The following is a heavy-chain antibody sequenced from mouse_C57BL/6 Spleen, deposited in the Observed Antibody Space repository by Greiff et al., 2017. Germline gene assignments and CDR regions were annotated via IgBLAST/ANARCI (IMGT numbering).Heavy chain of an antibody. CDR3: AREGAYEYAGYYAMDY. J-gene: IGHJ4*01. V-gene: IGHV1-76*01. D-gene: IGHD2-4*01. CDR1: GYTFTDYY. Sequence: VQLQQSGAELVRPGASVKLSCKASGYTFTDYYINWVKQRPGQGLEWIARIYPGSGNTYYNEKFKGKATLTAEKSSSTAYMQLSSLTSEDSAVYFCAREGAYEYAGYYAMDYWGQGTSVTVSS. CDR2: IYPGSGNT.